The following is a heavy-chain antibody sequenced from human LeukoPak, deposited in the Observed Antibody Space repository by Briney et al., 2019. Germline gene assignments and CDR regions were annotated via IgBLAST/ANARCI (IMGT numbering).Heavy chain of an antibody. D-gene: IGHD4-17*01. CDR1: GYSISSGYY. V-gene: IGHV4-38-2*01. Sequence: SETLSLTCAVSGYSISSGYYWGWIRQPPGKGLEWIGSIYHSGSTYYNPSLKSRVTISVDTSKNQFSLKLSSVTAADTAVYYCAGTYGDYLDWFDPWGQGTLVTVSS. CDR3: AGTYGDYLDWFDP. CDR2: IYHSGST. J-gene: IGHJ5*02.